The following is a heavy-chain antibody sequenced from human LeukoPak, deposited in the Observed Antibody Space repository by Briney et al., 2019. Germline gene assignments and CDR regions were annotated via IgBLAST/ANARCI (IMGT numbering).Heavy chain of an antibody. CDR1: GYAFTSDG. CDR3: ARDLKKNTVFGLKGTVDV. D-gene: IGHD3-3*01. J-gene: IGHJ6*02. CDR2: ISVYNAIT. Sequence: ASVKVSCKASGYAFTSDGINWVRQAPGQGLEWMGWISVYNAITSYAQTFQGRVTMTTDTSTSTAYMELRSLRSDDTAVYYCARDLKKNTVFGLKGTVDVWGQGTTVTVSS. V-gene: IGHV1-18*01.